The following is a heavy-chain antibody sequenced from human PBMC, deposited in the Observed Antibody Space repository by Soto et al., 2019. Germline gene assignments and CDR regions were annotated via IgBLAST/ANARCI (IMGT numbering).Heavy chain of an antibody. CDR1: GFAFSTYW. CDR2: IKFDGSST. V-gene: IGHV3-74*01. CDR3: ARGAKNIYAMDV. Sequence: EVQLVESGGGLVQPGGSLRLSCAASGFAFSTYWMHWVRQAPGKGLLWVSRIKFDGSSTYYADSVKGRFTSSRDDAKNTLYLQMNGLRVDDTAVYYCARGAKNIYAMDVWGQGTPVTVAS. J-gene: IGHJ6*02.